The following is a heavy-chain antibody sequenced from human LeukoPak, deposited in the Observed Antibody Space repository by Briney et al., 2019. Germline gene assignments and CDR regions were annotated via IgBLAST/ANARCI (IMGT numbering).Heavy chain of an antibody. CDR3: AKAYYDSSGYSYYFDY. D-gene: IGHD3-22*01. CDR1: GFTFSSYW. CDR2: IKQDGSEK. Sequence: GGSLRLSCAASGFTFSSYWMNWVRQAPGKGLEWVANIKQDGSEKYYVDSVKGRFTISRDNTKNSLYLQTNSLRAEDTAVYYCAKAYYDSSGYSYYFDYWGQGTLVTVSS. J-gene: IGHJ4*02. V-gene: IGHV3-7*03.